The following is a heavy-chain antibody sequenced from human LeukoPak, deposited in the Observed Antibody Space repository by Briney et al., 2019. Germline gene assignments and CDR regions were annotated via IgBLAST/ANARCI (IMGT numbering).Heavy chain of an antibody. Sequence: PPGGSLRLSCAASGFTFDDYAMHWVRQAPGKGLEWVSGISWNSGSIGYADSVKGRFTISRDNAKNSLYLQMNSLRAEDTALYYCAKDIKGGSHTDFQHWGQGTLVTVSS. CDR1: GFTFDDYA. CDR3: AKDIKGGSHTDFQH. D-gene: IGHD1-26*01. CDR2: ISWNSGSI. J-gene: IGHJ1*01. V-gene: IGHV3-9*01.